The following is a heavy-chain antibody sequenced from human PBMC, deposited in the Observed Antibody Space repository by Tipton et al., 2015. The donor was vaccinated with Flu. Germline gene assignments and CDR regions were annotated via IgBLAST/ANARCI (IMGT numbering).Heavy chain of an antibody. CDR3: ARRIGTFYYMDV. J-gene: IGHJ6*03. D-gene: IGHD2-15*01. Sequence: TLSLTCAVYGGSFSDYHWTWIRQPPGKGLEWIGEIGPSGTSNYNPSLKSRVTILVDRSKNQFSLKLSSVTAADTGIYYCARRIGTFYYMDVWGKGTTVTVSS. CDR1: GGSFSDYH. V-gene: IGHV4-34*01. CDR2: IGPSGTS.